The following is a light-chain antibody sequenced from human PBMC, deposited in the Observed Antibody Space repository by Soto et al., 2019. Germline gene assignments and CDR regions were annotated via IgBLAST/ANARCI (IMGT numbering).Light chain of an antibody. CDR2: GAS. Sequence: EIVLTQSPGTLSLSPGERATLSCRASQSVSSSYLAWYQQKPGQAPRLLIYGASSRATGIPDRFSGSGSGMDFTLTISSLAPEDFAVYYCQQSGDSQWTFGQGTTGDIK. J-gene: IGKJ1*01. V-gene: IGKV3-20*01. CDR1: QSVSSSY. CDR3: QQSGDSQWT.